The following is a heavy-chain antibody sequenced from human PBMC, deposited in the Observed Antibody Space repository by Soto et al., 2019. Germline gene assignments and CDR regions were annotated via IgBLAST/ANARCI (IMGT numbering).Heavy chain of an antibody. Sequence: QVQLVQSGAEVKKPGASVKVSCKASGYTFTSYAMHWVRKAPGQRLEWMGWINAGNGHTKYSQKFQGRYTNTRDTSASTDYLELSSLGSEDTAGYYCARVTTTYSLYAFDIWGQGTMVTVSS. V-gene: IGHV1-3*01. CDR1: GYTFTSYA. J-gene: IGHJ3*02. CDR3: ARVTTTYSLYAFDI. D-gene: IGHD4-4*01. CDR2: INAGNGHT.